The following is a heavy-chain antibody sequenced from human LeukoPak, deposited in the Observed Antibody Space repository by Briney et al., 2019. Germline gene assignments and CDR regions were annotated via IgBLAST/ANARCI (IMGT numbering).Heavy chain of an antibody. J-gene: IGHJ1*01. Sequence: SETLSLACTVSGGSISSFYWSWIRQPAGKGLEWIGFVYYTGSTNYSPSLKSRVTISVDTSKNQFSLKLRSVTAADTAVYYCARDHAHIPRSFQHWGQGTLVTVSS. CDR3: ARDHAHIPRSFQH. CDR1: GGSISSFY. V-gene: IGHV4-59*01. CDR2: VYYTGST. D-gene: IGHD2-21*01.